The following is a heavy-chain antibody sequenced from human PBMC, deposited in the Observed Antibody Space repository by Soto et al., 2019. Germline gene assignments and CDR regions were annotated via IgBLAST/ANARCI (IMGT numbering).Heavy chain of an antibody. CDR2: ISHDGSGE. CDR1: GFTFSSYD. D-gene: IGHD5-18*01. CDR3: AFPQYNYGPFDY. V-gene: IGHV3-30*03. Sequence: QVQLVESGGGVVQPGRSLRLSCAASGFTFSSYDMHWVRQAPGKGLEWVTFISHDGSGEDYADSVKGRFTISRDNFKSTVYLQMNSLRAEDTGIYYCAFPQYNYGPFDYWGQGTLATVSS. J-gene: IGHJ4*02.